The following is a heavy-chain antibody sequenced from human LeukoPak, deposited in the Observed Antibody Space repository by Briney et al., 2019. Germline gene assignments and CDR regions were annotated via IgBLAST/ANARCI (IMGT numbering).Heavy chain of an antibody. J-gene: IGHJ4*02. CDR3: ARGRTYYDFWSGYCHFDY. D-gene: IGHD3-3*01. CDR1: GGSFSGYY. CDR2: INHSGST. Sequence: SETLSLTCAVYGGSFSGYYWSWIRQPPGKGLEWIGEINHSGSTNYNPSLKSRVTISVDTSKNQFSLKLSSVTAADTAVYYCARGRTYYDFWSGYCHFDYWGQGTLVTVSS. V-gene: IGHV4-34*01.